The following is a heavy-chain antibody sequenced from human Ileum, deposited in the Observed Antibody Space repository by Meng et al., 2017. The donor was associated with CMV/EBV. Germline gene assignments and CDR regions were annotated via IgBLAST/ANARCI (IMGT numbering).Heavy chain of an antibody. CDR2: IRSDGSIT. CDR3: ARGKEVEFDS. CDR1: GFSFNIYA. V-gene: IGHV3-64*02. J-gene: IGHJ4*02. Sequence: GGSLRLSCAASGFSFNIYAMHWVRQAPGKGLEYVSYIRSDGSITRYADSVKTSFTISRDNSKNTLYLQMGTLRPEDTAVYYCARGKEVEFDSWGQGTMVTVSS.